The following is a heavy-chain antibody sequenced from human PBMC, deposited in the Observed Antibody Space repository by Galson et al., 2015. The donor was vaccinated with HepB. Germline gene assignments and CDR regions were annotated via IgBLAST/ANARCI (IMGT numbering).Heavy chain of an antibody. V-gene: IGHV3-21*01. J-gene: IGHJ6*03. CDR1: GFNFSDYS. CDR2: ISSSSYFV. D-gene: IGHD2-8*01. Sequence: SLRLSYAASGFNFSDYSLIWVRQAPGKGLEWVSSISSSSYFVKYADSEKGRFTISRDNAKNSLFLQMNSLRAEDTAIYYCARTLLRYYYYMDVWGKGTTVTVSS. CDR3: ARTLLRYYYYMDV.